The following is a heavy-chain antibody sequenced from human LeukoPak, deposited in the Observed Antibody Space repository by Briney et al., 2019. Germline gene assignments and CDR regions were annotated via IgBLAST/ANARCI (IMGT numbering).Heavy chain of an antibody. CDR2: ISAYNGNT. CDR1: GYTFTSYG. D-gene: IGHD2-21*02. V-gene: IGHV1-18*01. Sequence: ASVKVSCTASGYTFTSYGISWVRQAPGQGLEWMGWISAYNGNTNYAQKLQGRVTMTTDTSTSTAYMELRSLRSDDTAVYYCARLAYCGGDCYAGKYVTQSDYWGQGTLVTVSS. J-gene: IGHJ4*02. CDR3: ARLAYCGGDCYAGKYVTQSDY.